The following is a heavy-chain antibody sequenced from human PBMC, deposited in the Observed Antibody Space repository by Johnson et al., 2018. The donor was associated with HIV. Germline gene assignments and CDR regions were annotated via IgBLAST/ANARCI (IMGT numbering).Heavy chain of an antibody. V-gene: IGHV3-30*03. CDR3: ARDVRVNRTGQGRIIISGTFDM. CDR2: ISYDGSNK. J-gene: IGHJ3*02. CDR1: GFPFSSYG. D-gene: IGHD3-10*01. Sequence: QVQLVESGGGVVQPGRSLRLSCAASGFPFSSYGMHWVRQAPGKGLEWVAVISYDGSNKYYAGSVKGRFTISRDNSKNTLYLQMNSLRTEDTAGYYCARDVRVNRTGQGRIIISGTFDMWGHGTVLHVSS.